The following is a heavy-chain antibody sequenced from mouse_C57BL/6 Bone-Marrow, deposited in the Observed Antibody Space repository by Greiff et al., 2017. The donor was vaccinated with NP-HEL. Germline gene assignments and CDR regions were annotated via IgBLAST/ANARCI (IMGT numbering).Heavy chain of an antibody. CDR3: ARYYYGSGYFDY. D-gene: IGHD1-1*01. CDR1: GYTFTNYW. Sequence: VQLQQPGAELVKPGASVKLSCKASGYTFTNYWMHWVKQRPGRGLEWIGRIDPNSGGNKYNEKFKSKATLTVDKPSSTAYMQLSSLTSGDSAVYYCARYYYGSGYFDYWGQGTTLTVSS. CDR2: IDPNSGGN. J-gene: IGHJ2*01. V-gene: IGHV1-72*01.